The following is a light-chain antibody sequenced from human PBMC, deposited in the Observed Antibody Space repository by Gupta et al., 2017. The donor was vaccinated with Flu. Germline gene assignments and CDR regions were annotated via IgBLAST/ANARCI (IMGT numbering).Light chain of an antibody. V-gene: IGLV1-44*01. Sequence: QSMLTQPPSASGTPGQRVTISCSTSSSYIGSDTVNWYQHVPGTAPKLLIYNNSHRPSGVPDRFSGSKSGASASLAITGLQAEDEADYYCAAWDDTLNGPVFGGGTKLTVL. CDR2: NNS. CDR1: SSYIGSDT. J-gene: IGLJ3*02. CDR3: AAWDDTLNGPV.